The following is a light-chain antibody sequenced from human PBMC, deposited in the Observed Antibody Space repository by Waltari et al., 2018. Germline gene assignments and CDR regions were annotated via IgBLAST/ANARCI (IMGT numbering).Light chain of an antibody. CDR2: GAS. CDR1: QSVSSSS. Sequence: EIVLTQSPGTQSLSPGERATLSCRASQSVSSSSLAWYQHKPGRAPRLLIYGASSRATGIPDRFSGSGSGTDFTLTISRLEPEDFAVYYCQQYGSSPFTFGPGTKVDIK. V-gene: IGKV3-20*01. J-gene: IGKJ3*01. CDR3: QQYGSSPFT.